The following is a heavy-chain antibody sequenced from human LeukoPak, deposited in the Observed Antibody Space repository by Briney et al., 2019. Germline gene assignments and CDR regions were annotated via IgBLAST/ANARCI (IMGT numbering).Heavy chain of an antibody. CDR2: INHSGST. Sequence: PSETLSLTCAVYGGSFSGYYWSWIRQPPGKGLEWIGEINHSGSTNYNPSLKSRVTISVDTSKNQFSLKLSSVTAADTAVYYCARVKWYYMDVWGKGTTVTISS. CDR1: GGSFSGYY. V-gene: IGHV4-34*01. J-gene: IGHJ6*03. D-gene: IGHD1-26*01. CDR3: ARVKWYYMDV.